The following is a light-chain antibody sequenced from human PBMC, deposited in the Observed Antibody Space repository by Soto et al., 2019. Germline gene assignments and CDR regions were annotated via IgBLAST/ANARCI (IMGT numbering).Light chain of an antibody. CDR1: SSDVGSYNL. CDR3: CSYAGSLVV. CDR2: EGS. Sequence: QSVLTQPPSVSGSPGQSITISCTGTSSDVGSYNLVSWYQQHPGKAPKLMIYEGSKRPSGVSNRFSGSKSGNTASLTISGLQAEDEADYYCCSYAGSLVVFGGGTKLTVL. J-gene: IGLJ2*01. V-gene: IGLV2-23*01.